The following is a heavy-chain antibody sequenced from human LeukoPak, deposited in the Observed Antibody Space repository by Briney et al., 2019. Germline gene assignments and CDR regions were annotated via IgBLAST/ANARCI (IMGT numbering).Heavy chain of an antibody. V-gene: IGHV4-59*01. D-gene: IGHD2-21*02. Sequence: SETLSLTCTVSGGSISSYYWSCIRQPPGKGLEWIGYIYYSGNTNYNPSLKSRVTISVDTSKNQFSLKLSSVTAADTAVYYCAGGGGDPWGAFDIWGRGTMVTVSS. J-gene: IGHJ3*02. CDR2: IYYSGNT. CDR3: AGGGGDPWGAFDI. CDR1: GGSISSYY.